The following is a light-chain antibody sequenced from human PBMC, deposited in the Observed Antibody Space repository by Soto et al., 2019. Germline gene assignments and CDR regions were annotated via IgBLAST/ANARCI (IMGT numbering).Light chain of an antibody. J-gene: IGKJ1*01. CDR2: AAS. CDR3: QQSSSSLGT. CDR1: QSISSY. Sequence: DIQMTQSPSSLSASVGDRVTITCRASQSISSYLNWYQQKPGKAPKLLIYAASSLQSGVPSRFSGSGSGTEFTLTISSLQPEDFATYYCQQSSSSLGTFGQGTKVDIK. V-gene: IGKV1-39*01.